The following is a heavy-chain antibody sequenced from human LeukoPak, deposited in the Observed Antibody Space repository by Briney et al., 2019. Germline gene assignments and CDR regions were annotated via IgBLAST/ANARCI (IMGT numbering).Heavy chain of an antibody. Sequence: GASVKVSCKASGGTFSSYAISWVRQAPGQGLEWMGGIIPIFGTANYAQKFQGRVTITADESTSTAYMELSSLRSEDTAVYYCAKDRRGTVVRGPIMQTRDYYFEYWGQGTLVTVSS. CDR3: AKDRRGTVVRGPIMQTRDYYFEY. J-gene: IGHJ4*02. D-gene: IGHD3-10*01. V-gene: IGHV1-69*13. CDR2: IIPIFGTA. CDR1: GGTFSSYA.